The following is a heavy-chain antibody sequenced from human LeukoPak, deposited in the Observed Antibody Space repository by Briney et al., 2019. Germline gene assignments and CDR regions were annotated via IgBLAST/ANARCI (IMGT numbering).Heavy chain of an antibody. CDR3: ARLRVQLWLDESFDYYGMDV. D-gene: IGHD5-18*01. J-gene: IGHJ6*02. CDR2: ISWNSRSI. CDR1: GFIFDDYA. V-gene: IGHV3-9*01. Sequence: GRSLRLSCAASGFIFDDYAMHWVRQAPGKGLEWVSGISWNSRSIGYADSVKGRFTISRDSAKNSLYLQMNSLRAEDTAVYYCARLRVQLWLDESFDYYGMDVWGQGTTVTVSS.